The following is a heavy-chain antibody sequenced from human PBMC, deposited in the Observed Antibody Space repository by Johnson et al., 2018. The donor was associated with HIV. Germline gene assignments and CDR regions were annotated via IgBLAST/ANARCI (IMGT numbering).Heavy chain of an antibody. V-gene: IGHV3-15*01. CDR3: TTDYRLTVVTRSDAFDI. J-gene: IGHJ3*02. D-gene: IGHD4-23*01. Sequence: VKLVESGGRVVRRGGSLRLSCAASGFTFSNAWMSWVRQAPGKGLEWVGRIKSKTDGGTTDYAAPVKGRFTISRDDSKNTLYLQMNSLKTEDTAVYYCTTDYRLTVVTRSDAFDIWGQGTMVTVSS. CDR1: GFTFSNAW. CDR2: IKSKTDGGTT.